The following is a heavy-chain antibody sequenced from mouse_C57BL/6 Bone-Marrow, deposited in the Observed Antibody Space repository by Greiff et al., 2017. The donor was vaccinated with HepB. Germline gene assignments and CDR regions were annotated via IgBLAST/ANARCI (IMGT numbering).Heavy chain of an antibody. CDR1: GFSFTSYG. D-gene: IGHD1-1*01. J-gene: IGHJ3*01. CDR2: IWSGGST. V-gene: IGHV2-4*01. CDR3: ARKRHYGTGFAY. Sequence: VKLVESGPGLVQPSQSLSITCTVSGFSFTSYGVHWVRQPPGKGLEWLGVIWSGGSTDYNAAFISRLSISKDNSKSQVFFKMNSLQADDTAVYYCARKRHYGTGFAYWGRGTLVTVSA.